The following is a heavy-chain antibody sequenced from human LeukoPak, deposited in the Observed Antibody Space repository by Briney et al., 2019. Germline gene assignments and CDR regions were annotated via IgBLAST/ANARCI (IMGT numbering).Heavy chain of an antibody. J-gene: IGHJ4*02. CDR3: ARGSGSYSPYFDY. Sequence: PSETLSLTCTVSGGSISSYYWSWIRQPPGKGLEWIGYIYYSGSTNYNPSLKSRVTISVDTSKNQFSLKLSSVTAADTAVYYCARGSGSYSPYFDYWGQGTLVTVSS. D-gene: IGHD1-26*01. V-gene: IGHV4-59*01. CDR2: IYYSGST. CDR1: GGSISSYY.